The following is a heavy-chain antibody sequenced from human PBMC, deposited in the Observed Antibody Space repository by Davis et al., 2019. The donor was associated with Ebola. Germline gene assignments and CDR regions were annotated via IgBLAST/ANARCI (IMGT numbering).Heavy chain of an antibody. J-gene: IGHJ6*02. CDR1: GYTFTSYG. D-gene: IGHD2-2*01. CDR2: MNPNSGNT. Sequence: ASVKVSCKASGYTFTSYGINWVRQATGQGLEWMGWMNPNSGNTGYAQKFQGRVTMTRNTSISTAYMELSSLRSEDTAVYYCARGLGFVVVPAAMDYYYGMDVWGQGTTVTVSS. CDR3: ARGLGFVVVPAAMDYYYGMDV. V-gene: IGHV1-8*02.